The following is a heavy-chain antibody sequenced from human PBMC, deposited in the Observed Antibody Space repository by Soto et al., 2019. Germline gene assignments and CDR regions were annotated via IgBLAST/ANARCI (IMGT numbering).Heavy chain of an antibody. CDR1: GGAIRSSTYY. D-gene: IGHD3-9*01. V-gene: IGHV4-39*02. J-gene: IGHJ5*02. Sequence: SETMSLTCTVSGGAIRSSTYYWGWMRQPPGKGLEWIGSIYFRGSTYYNPSPKSRVTVSVDTSKKQFSLKLTSETAADTAVYYCAREILTGYYPAGGFDPWGQGTLVTVSS. CDR2: IYFRGST. CDR3: AREILTGYYPAGGFDP.